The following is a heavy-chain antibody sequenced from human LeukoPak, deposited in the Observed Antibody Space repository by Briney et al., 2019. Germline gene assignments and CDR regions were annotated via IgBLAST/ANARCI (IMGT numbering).Heavy chain of an antibody. J-gene: IGHJ4*02. D-gene: IGHD3-10*01. CDR3: AKDTAPYYSIFDY. CDR1: GFTFSCYS. V-gene: IGHV3-21*01. Sequence: PGGSLRLSCAASGFTFSCYSMNWVRQAPGKGLEWVSSISRSSSYIYYADSVTGRFTISRDNAKNSLYLQMNSLRPEDTAVYYCAKDTAPYYSIFDYWGQGTLVTVSS. CDR2: ISRSSSYI.